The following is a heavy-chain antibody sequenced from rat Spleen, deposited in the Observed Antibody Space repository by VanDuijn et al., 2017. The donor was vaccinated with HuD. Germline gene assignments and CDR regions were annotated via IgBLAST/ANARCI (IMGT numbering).Heavy chain of an antibody. J-gene: IGHJ3*01. CDR2: ISTGGGNT. V-gene: IGHV5-25*01. CDR1: GFTFSDYY. Sequence: EVQLVESGGGLVQPGRSMKFSCAASGFTFSDYYMAWVRQAPKQGLEWVTSISTGGGNTNYRDSVKGRFTISRDNAKSTLYLQMDSLRSEDTATYYCTREGWFAYWGQGTLVTVSS. CDR3: TREGWFAY. D-gene: IGHD1-11*01.